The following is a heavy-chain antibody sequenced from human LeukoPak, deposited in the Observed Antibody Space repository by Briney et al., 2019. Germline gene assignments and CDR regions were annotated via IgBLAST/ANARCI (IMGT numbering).Heavy chain of an antibody. Sequence: SETLSLTCTVSGYSISSGYYWGWIRQPPGKGLEWIGSIYHSGSTYYNPSLKSRVTISVDTSKNQFSLKLSSVTAADTAVYYCARDLYDFWSGYPNYCMDVWGKGTTVTVSS. CDR3: ARDLYDFWSGYPNYCMDV. D-gene: IGHD3-3*01. V-gene: IGHV4-38-2*02. CDR1: GYSISSGYY. J-gene: IGHJ6*03. CDR2: IYHSGST.